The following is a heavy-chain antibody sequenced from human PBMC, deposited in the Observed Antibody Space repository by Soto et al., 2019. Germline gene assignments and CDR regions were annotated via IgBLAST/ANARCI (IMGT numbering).Heavy chain of an antibody. D-gene: IGHD3-22*01. CDR2: ISAYTFNT. CDR1: GYTFSSYA. J-gene: IGHJ4*02. CDR3: GRDGYYYDNSRYTPLDS. V-gene: IGHV1-18*01. Sequence: QVQLVQSGAEVKKPGASVKVSCKASGYTFSSYAINWVRQAPGQGLEWMGRISAYTFNTDYAQKFQGRVTMTADTSTTTAYLELRSLRSDDTAVYYCGRDGYYYDNSRYTPLDSWGQGTLVTVSS.